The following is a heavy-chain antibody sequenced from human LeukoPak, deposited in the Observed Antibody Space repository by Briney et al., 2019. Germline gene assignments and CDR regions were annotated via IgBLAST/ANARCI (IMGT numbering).Heavy chain of an antibody. CDR3: TRPESSSSLACDH. CDR2: INSDGSTT. Sequence: GGSLRLSCAASGFTFSSYAMNWVRQAPGKGLVWVSRINSDGSTTNYADSVKGRFIISRDNAKNTLYLQMNSLRAEDTAVYYCTRPESSSSLACDHWGQGTLVTVSS. J-gene: IGHJ4*02. V-gene: IGHV3-74*01. D-gene: IGHD2-2*01. CDR1: GFTFSSYA.